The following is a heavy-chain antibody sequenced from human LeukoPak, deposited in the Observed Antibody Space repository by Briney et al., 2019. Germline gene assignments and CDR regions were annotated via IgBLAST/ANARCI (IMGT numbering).Heavy chain of an antibody. CDR1: AGSISNYY. Sequence: SETLSLTCTVSAGSISNYYWSWIRQPAGKGLEWIGLIYASGSANYNPSLKSRVTISVDTSKNQFSLKLSSVTAADTAVYYCARVSRIPQMGYSYPPYYFDYWGQGTLVTVSS. V-gene: IGHV4-4*07. D-gene: IGHD5-18*01. CDR3: ARVSRIPQMGYSYPPYYFDY. J-gene: IGHJ4*02. CDR2: IYASGSA.